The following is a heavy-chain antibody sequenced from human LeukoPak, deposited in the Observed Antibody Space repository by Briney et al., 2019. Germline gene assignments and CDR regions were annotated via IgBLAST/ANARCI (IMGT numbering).Heavy chain of an antibody. CDR3: ARSMPDSGSPTHFDY. CDR2: IIPIFGIA. J-gene: IGHJ4*02. Sequence: AASVKVSCKASGGTFSSYAISWVRQAPGQGLEWMGRIIPIFGIANYAQKFQGRVTITADKSTSTAYMELSSLRSEDTAVYYCARSMPDSGSPTHFDYWGQGTLVTVSS. V-gene: IGHV1-69*04. D-gene: IGHD1-26*01. CDR1: GGTFSSYA.